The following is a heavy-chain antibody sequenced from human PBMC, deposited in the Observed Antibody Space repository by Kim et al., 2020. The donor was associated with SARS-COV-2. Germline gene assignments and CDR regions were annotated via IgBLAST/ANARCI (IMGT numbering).Heavy chain of an antibody. Sequence: SETLSLTCTVSGGSISSSSYYWGWIRQPPGKGLEWIGSIYYSGSTYYNPSLKSRVTISVDTSKNQFSLKLSSVTAADTAVYYCARRSAVAGAGLYWYFD. D-gene: IGHD6-19*01. CDR2: IYYSGST. J-gene: IGHJ2*01. CDR3: ARRSAVAGAGLYWYFD. CDR1: GGSISSSSYY. V-gene: IGHV4-39*01.